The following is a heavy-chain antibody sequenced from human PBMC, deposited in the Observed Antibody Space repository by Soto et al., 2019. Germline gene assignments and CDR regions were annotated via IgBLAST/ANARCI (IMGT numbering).Heavy chain of an antibody. CDR1: GFTFSSYA. CDR2: ISYDGSNK. D-gene: IGHD3-22*01. Sequence: QVQLVESGGGVVQPGRSLRLSCAASGFTFSSYAMHWVRQAPGKGLEWVAVISYDGSNKYYADSVKGRFTISRDNSKNTLYLQMNSLRAEDTAVYYCAREGFYDSSGYYDYWGQGTLVTVSS. CDR3: AREGFYDSSGYYDY. V-gene: IGHV3-30-3*01. J-gene: IGHJ4*02.